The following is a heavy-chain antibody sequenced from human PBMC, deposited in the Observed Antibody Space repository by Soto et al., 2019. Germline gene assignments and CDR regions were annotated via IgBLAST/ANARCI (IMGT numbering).Heavy chain of an antibody. CDR3: AREGSYYDSSGYPGPPHFDY. V-gene: IGHV3-7*01. J-gene: IGHJ4*02. Sequence: GVSLRLSCAASGFTFSSYWMSWVRQAPGKGLEWVANIKQDGSEKYYVDSVKGRFTISRDNAKNSLYLQMNSLRAEDTAVYYCAREGSYYDSSGYPGPPHFDYWGQGTLVTVSS. CDR1: GFTFSSYW. CDR2: IKQDGSEK. D-gene: IGHD3-22*01.